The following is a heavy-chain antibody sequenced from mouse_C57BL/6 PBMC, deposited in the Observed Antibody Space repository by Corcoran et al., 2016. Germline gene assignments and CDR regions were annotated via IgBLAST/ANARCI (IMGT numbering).Heavy chain of an antibody. CDR3: ARRVYYSNYAYYFDY. D-gene: IGHD2-5*01. V-gene: IGHV1-81*01. Sequence: QVQLQQSGAELARPGASVKLSCKASGYTFTSYGISWVKQRTGQGLEWIGEIYPRSGNTYYNEKFKGKATLTADKSSSTAYMELRSLTSEDSAVYFCARRVYYSNYAYYFDYGGQGTTLTVSS. CDR2: IYPRSGNT. CDR1: GYTFTSYG. J-gene: IGHJ2*01.